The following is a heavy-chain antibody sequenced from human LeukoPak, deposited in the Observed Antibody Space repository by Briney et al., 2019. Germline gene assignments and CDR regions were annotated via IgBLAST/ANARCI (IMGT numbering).Heavy chain of an antibody. CDR1: GGSISSYY. CDR2: IYYSGST. D-gene: IGHD3-3*01. J-gene: IGHJ4*02. CDR3: ARGIWSGYQYYFDY. V-gene: IGHV4-59*01. Sequence: TSETLSLTCTVSGGSISSYYWSWIRQPPGKGLEWIGYIYYSGSTNYNPSLKSRVTISVDTSKNQFSLKLSSVTAADTAVYYCARGIWSGYQYYFDYWGQGTLVTVSS.